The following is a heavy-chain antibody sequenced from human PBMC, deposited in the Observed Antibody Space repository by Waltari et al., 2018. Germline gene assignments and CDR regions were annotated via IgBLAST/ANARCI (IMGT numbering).Heavy chain of an antibody. V-gene: IGHV3-7*02. D-gene: IGHD2-2*01. Sequence: EAQLVESGGGLVQPGGSLRLSCAASGIPVSNYWMTWVRQAPGKGLEWVANIKQDGSEKYYVDSVKGRFTISRDNTENSLYLEMDNLRAEDTAVYYCASRYCSIINCYLASYMSFDIWGQGTMVTGSS. CDR1: GIPVSNYW. CDR3: ASRYCSIINCYLASYMSFDI. J-gene: IGHJ3*02. CDR2: IKQDGSEK.